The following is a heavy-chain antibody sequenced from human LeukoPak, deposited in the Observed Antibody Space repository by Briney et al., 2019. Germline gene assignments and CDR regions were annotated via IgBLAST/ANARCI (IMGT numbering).Heavy chain of an antibody. CDR2: INPSGGST. CDR3: ARLTIFGTVNFDY. CDR1: GCTFTSYY. Sequence: GASVTVTWQACGCTFTSYYMHWVRQAPGQGLEWVGIINPSGGSTNYVQKFQGRVTLSRDTSTSTVYMELSSLRSEDTAVYYCARLTIFGTVNFDYWGQGTLVTVSS. D-gene: IGHD3-3*01. J-gene: IGHJ4*02. V-gene: IGHV1-46*03.